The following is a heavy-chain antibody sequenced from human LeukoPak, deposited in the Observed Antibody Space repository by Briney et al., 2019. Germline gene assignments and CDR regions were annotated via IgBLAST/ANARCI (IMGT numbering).Heavy chain of an antibody. CDR3: ARGLGSGSYYGY. CDR1: GYSFTTYR. J-gene: IGHJ4*02. CDR2: INPSGGRT. D-gene: IGHD3-10*01. V-gene: IGHV1-46*01. Sequence: ASVTVSCKASGYSFTTYRIHWVRQAPGQGLEWMGIINPSGGRTTYAQNFQGRVTMTRDTFTSTVYMELSSLRSEDTAMYYCARGLGSGSYYGYWGQGTLVTVSP.